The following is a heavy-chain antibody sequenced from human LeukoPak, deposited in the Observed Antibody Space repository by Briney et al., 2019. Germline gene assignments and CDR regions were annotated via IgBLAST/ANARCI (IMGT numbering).Heavy chain of an antibody. Sequence: SETLSLTCTVSGGPIGSSSSYWGWIRQPPGKGLEWIGSIFYDGRTQYNPSLKSRVTISVDTSKNQFSLKLTSVTAADTAVYYCARVRFGGSEHQRAFDIWGQGTMVTVSS. V-gene: IGHV4-39*07. J-gene: IGHJ3*02. CDR3: ARVRFGGSEHQRAFDI. CDR1: GGPIGSSSSY. CDR2: IFYDGRT. D-gene: IGHD3-10*01.